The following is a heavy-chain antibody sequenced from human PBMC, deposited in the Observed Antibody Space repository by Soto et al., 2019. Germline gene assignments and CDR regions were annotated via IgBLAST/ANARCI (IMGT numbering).Heavy chain of an antibody. D-gene: IGHD1-26*01. J-gene: IGHJ6*02. CDR1: GFTFSSYG. CDR2: IWYDGSNK. Sequence: PGGSLRLSCAASGFTFSSYGMHWVRQAPGKGLEWVAVIWYDGSNKYYADSVKGRFTISRDNSKNTLYLQMNSLRAEDTAVYYCARQGRPYYYYGMDVWGQRTTVTVSS. V-gene: IGHV3-33*01. CDR3: ARQGRPYYYYGMDV.